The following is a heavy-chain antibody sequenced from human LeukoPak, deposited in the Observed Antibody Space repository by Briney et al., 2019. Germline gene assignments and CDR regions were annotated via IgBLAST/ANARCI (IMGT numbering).Heavy chain of an antibody. Sequence: ASVKVSCKASGYTFTSYGISWVRQAPAQGLEWMGWISAYNGNTNYAQKLQGRVTMTTDTSTSTAYMELRSLRSDDTAVYYCARTPDCSGGSCYQEDYWGQGTLVTVSS. V-gene: IGHV1-18*01. CDR2: ISAYNGNT. CDR3: ARTPDCSGGSCYQEDY. D-gene: IGHD2-15*01. CDR1: GYTFTSYG. J-gene: IGHJ4*02.